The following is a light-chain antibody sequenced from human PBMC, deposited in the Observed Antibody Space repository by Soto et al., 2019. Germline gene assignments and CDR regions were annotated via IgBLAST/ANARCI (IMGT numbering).Light chain of an antibody. CDR2: GAS. CDR3: QQYGTSEII. CDR1: RSFASSY. V-gene: IGKV3-20*01. J-gene: IGKJ5*01. Sequence: EIVLTQSPATLSLSPVERATLSCRASRSFASSYLAWYQQKPGQAPRLLIYGASSRATGVPDRYSASGSGTDFTLTISRLEPEDFAVFFCQQYGTSEIIFGQGTRLEIK.